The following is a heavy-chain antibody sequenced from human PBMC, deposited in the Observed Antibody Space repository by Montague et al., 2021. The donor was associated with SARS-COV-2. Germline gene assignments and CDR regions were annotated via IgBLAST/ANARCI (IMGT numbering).Heavy chain of an antibody. Sequence: SETLSLTCTVSGGSMSDNYWSWTRQPPGKGLEWLANIYYSGGIXSXPSXXXRVPMSVDTSKNQFSLKLTSVTAADTAVYYCARAVSVRRVVNWFDPWGQGTLVTVSS. CDR2: IYYSGGI. D-gene: IGHD3-10*01. V-gene: IGHV4-59*13. J-gene: IGHJ5*02. CDR1: GGSMSDNY. CDR3: ARAVSVRRVVNWFDP.